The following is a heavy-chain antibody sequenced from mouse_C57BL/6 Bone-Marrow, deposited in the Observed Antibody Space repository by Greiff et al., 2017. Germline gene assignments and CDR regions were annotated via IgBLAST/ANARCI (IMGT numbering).Heavy chain of an antibody. Sequence: VKLMESGPGLVAPSQSLSITCTVSGFSLTSYAISWVRQPPGKGLEWLGVIWTGGGTNYNSAHKSRLSISKDNSKSQVFLKMNSLQTDDTARYYCARNHYYGSSYGEMDYWGQGTSVTVAS. CDR2: IWTGGGT. V-gene: IGHV2-9-1*01. J-gene: IGHJ4*01. CDR3: ARNHYYGSSYGEMDY. CDR1: GFSLTSYA. D-gene: IGHD1-1*01.